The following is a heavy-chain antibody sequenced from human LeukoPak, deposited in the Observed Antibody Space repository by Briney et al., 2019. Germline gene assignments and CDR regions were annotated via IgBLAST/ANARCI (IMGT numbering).Heavy chain of an antibody. D-gene: IGHD6-13*01. CDR2: IYHSGST. CDR3: ARAPGYSSS. Sequence: SETLSLTCTVSGGSISSGGYYWSWIRQPPGKGLEWIGYIYHSGSTYYNPSLKSRVTISVDRSKNQFSLKLSSVTAADTAVYYSARAPGYSSSWGQGTLVTVSS. CDR1: GGSISSGGYY. J-gene: IGHJ4*02. V-gene: IGHV4-30-2*01.